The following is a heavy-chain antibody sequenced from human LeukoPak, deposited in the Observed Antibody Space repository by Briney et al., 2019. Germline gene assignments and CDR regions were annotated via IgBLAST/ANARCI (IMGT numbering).Heavy chain of an antibody. D-gene: IGHD2-15*01. CDR3: AKHSGGSCYSSFDY. J-gene: IGHJ4*02. V-gene: IGHV3-23*01. Sequence: PGGSLRLSCAASGFTFSSYAMSWVRQAPGKGLEWVSAISGSGGSTYYSDSVRGRFTISRDNSKNTLYLQMNSLRAEDTAVYYCAKHSGGSCYSSFDYWGQGTLVTVSS. CDR1: GFTFSSYA. CDR2: ISGSGGST.